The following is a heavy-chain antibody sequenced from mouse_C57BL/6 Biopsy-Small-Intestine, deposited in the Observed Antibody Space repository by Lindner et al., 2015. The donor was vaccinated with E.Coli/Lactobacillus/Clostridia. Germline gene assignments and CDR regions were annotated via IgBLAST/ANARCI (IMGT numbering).Heavy chain of an antibody. V-gene: IGHV3-1*01. CDR3: ARGYYGSTYGYYFDY. CDR1: GYSITSGYD. CDR2: ISYSGST. J-gene: IGHJ2*01. Sequence: VQLQESGPGMVKPSQSLSLTCTVTGYSITSGYDWHWIRHFPGNKLEWMGYISYSGSTNHNPSLKSRIYITHDTSKNQFFLKLNSVTTEDTATYYCARGYYGSTYGYYFDYWGQGTTLTVSS. D-gene: IGHD1-1*01.